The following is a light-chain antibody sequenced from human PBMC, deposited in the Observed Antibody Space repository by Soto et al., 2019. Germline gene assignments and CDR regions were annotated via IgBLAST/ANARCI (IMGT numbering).Light chain of an antibody. Sequence: EIVMTQSPATLSVFPGERATLSCRASQSVRSNLAWYQQIPRQAPWLLIYGASTRATGTPARFSGSESGKEFTLTLSSLQSEDFSVYYRQQYNNWPPYTCGQGTKLEIK. CDR2: GAS. CDR3: QQYNNWPPYT. V-gene: IGKV3-15*01. CDR1: QSVRSN. J-gene: IGKJ2*01.